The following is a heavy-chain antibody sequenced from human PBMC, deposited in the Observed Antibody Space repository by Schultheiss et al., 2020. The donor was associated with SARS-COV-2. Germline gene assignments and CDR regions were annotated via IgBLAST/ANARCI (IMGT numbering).Heavy chain of an antibody. Sequence: GGSLRLSCAASGFTFSSYGMHWVRQAPGKGLEWVAVIWYDGNTKYYADSVKGRFTISRGISKNTLYLQVNGLRAEDTAVYYCARVDGRHGYNSAFDIWGQGTMVTVSS. CDR1: GFTFSSYG. D-gene: IGHD5-24*01. V-gene: IGHV3-30*19. J-gene: IGHJ3*02. CDR2: IWYDGNTK. CDR3: ARVDGRHGYNSAFDI.